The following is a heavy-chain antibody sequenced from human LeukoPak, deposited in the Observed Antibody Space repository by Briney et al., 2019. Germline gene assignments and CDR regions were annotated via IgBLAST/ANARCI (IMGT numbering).Heavy chain of an antibody. CDR1: GYSIRSGYY. D-gene: IGHD3-10*01. CDR2: RYHSGTS. V-gene: IGHV4-38-2*02. CDR3: ARSLYSSRSYSGFFDQ. J-gene: IGHJ4*02. Sequence: ASETLSLTCNVSGYSIRSGYYWGWIRQPPGKGPEWIASRYHSGTSYFNPSLESRVSMTVDTSKNQFSLSLSSVTAADTAVYYCARSLYSSRSYSGFFDQWRQGTLVSVS.